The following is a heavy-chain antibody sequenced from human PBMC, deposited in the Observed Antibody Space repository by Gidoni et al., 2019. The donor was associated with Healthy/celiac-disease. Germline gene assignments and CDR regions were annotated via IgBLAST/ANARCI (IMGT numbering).Heavy chain of an antibody. V-gene: IGHV3-21*01. J-gene: IGHJ6*02. CDR2: ISSSSSYI. CDR3: ARDGYCSSTSCAPLYYYYGMDV. CDR1: GFTFSSYS. D-gene: IGHD2-2*01. Sequence: EVQLVESGGGLVKPGGSLRLSCAASGFTFSSYSMNWVRQAPGKGLEWVSSISSSSSYIYYADSVKGRFTISRDNAKNSLYLQMNSLRAEDTAVYYCARDGYCSSTSCAPLYYYYGMDVWGQGTTVIVSS.